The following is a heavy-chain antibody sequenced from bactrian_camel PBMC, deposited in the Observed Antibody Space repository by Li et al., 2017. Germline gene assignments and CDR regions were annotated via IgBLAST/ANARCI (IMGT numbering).Heavy chain of an antibody. CDR3: AKGDARLPTGNK. V-gene: IGHV3S1*01. J-gene: IGHJ4*01. CDR1: GTIYGDAC. D-gene: IGHD6*01. CDR2: ISTSGGTT. Sequence: HVQLVESGGGSVQAGGSLRLSCRAKGTIYGDACVGWLRQAPGKGLEWVSTISTSGGTTYYADSVKGRFTISRENAKNTLYLQLNDLKSEDTAMYYCAKGDARLPTGNKRGQGTQVTVS.